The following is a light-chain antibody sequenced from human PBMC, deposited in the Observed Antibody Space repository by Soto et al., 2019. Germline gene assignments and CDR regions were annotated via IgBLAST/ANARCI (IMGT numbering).Light chain of an antibody. V-gene: IGLV2-14*01. CDR2: EVS. Sequence: QSALTQPASVSGSPGQSITISCTGTSSDVGGYKYVSWFQQHPGEAPKLMIYEVSHRPSGVSDRLSGSKSGNTASLTISGLQAEDEADYYCCSFTTSNTWVFGGGTKLTVL. CDR1: SSDVGGYKY. J-gene: IGLJ3*02. CDR3: CSFTTSNTWV.